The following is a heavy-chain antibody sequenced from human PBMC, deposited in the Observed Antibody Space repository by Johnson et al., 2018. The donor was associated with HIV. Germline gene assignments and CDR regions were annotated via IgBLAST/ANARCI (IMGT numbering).Heavy chain of an antibody. D-gene: IGHD1-26*01. CDR2: IKQDGSEK. V-gene: IGHV3-7*05. CDR3: AREIRGRYYRHAFDI. CDR1: GFTFSSYW. Sequence: VQLVESGGGLVQPGGSLRLSCAASGFTFSSYWMSWVRQAPGKGLEWVANIKQDGSEKYYVDSVKGRFTISRDNAKNSLYLQRNSQRAGDTAGYLCAREIRGRYYRHAFDIWGQGTMVTVSS. J-gene: IGHJ3*02.